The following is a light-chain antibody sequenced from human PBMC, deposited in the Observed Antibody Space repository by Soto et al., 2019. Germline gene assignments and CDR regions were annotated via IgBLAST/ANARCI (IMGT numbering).Light chain of an antibody. CDR2: SAS. J-gene: IGKJ5*01. CDR3: QQADTFPIT. CDR1: QGISRS. Sequence: DIQMTQSPSSVSASLVYRFTITCQASQGISRSLAWYQQKPGKAPKLLIYSASSLQSGVPSRFSGSGFGTDFTLTISSLQPEDFATYYCQQADTFPITFGQGTRLEI. V-gene: IGKV1D-12*01.